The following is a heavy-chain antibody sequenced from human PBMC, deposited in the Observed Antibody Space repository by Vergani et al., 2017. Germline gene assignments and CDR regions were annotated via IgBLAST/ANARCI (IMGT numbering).Heavy chain of an antibody. J-gene: IGHJ4*02. D-gene: IGHD1-7*01. CDR1: GGSISSSNW. Sequence: QVQLQESGPGLVKPSGTLSLTCAVSGGSISSSNWWSWVRQPPGKGLEGIGEIYHSGSTNYNPSLKSRVTISVDTSKNQFSLKLSSVTAADTAVYYCARGPRRGLELPGGFDYWGQGTLVTVSS. CDR3: ARGPRRGLELPGGFDY. CDR2: IYHSGST. V-gene: IGHV4-4*02.